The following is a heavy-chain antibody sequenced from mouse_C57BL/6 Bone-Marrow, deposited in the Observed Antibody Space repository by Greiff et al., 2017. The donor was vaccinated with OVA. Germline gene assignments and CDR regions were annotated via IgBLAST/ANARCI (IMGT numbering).Heavy chain of an antibody. CDR1: GFNIKDDY. Sequence: EVKLMESGAELVRPGASVKLSCTASGFNIKDDYMHWVKQRPEQGLEWIGWIDPENGDTEYASKFQGKATITADTSSNTAYLQLSSLTSEDTAVYYCTMNWDVFAYWGQGTLVTVSA. D-gene: IGHD4-1*01. CDR3: TMNWDVFAY. J-gene: IGHJ3*01. CDR2: IDPENGDT. V-gene: IGHV14-4*01.